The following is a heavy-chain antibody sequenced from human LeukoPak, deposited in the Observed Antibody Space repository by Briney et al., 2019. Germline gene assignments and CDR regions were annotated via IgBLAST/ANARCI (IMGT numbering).Heavy chain of an antibody. V-gene: IGHV1-18*01. Sequence: GASVKVSCKASGYTFTSYGISWVRQAPGQGLEWMGWISAYNGNTNYAQKLQGRVTMTTDTSTSTTYMELRSLRSDDTAAYYCARSPTTDILTGYSLYYYYMDVWGKGTTVTVSS. CDR3: ARSPTTDILTGYSLYYYYMDV. CDR2: ISAYNGNT. CDR1: GYTFTSYG. D-gene: IGHD3-9*01. J-gene: IGHJ6*03.